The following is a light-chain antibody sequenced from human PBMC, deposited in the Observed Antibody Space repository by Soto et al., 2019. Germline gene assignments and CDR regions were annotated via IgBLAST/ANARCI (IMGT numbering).Light chain of an antibody. Sequence: QSVLTQPASVTGSPGQSITISCTGTSSDVGAYNYVSWYQQHPGKAPKLVIYEVSNRPSGVSDRFSGSKSGNTASLTISGLQAEYEADYYCNSYTGSSTRFVFGTGTKVTVL. CDR2: EVS. CDR3: NSYTGSSTRFV. V-gene: IGLV2-14*01. CDR1: SSDVGAYNY. J-gene: IGLJ1*01.